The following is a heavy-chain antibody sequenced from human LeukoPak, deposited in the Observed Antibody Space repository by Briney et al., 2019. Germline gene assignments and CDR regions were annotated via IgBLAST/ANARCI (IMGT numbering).Heavy chain of an antibody. J-gene: IGHJ3*02. Sequence: AETLSLTCTVSGGSISSYYWSWIRQPPGKGLEWIGYIYYSGSTNYNPSLKSRVTISVDTSKNQFSLKLSSVTAADTAVYYCARARVWYSSGWRAFDIWGQGTMVTVSS. CDR3: ARARVWYSSGWRAFDI. CDR2: IYYSGST. V-gene: IGHV4-59*01. D-gene: IGHD6-19*01. CDR1: GGSISSYY.